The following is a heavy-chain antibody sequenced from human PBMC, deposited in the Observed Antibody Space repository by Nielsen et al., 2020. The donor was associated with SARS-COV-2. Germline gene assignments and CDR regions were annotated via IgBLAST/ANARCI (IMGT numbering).Heavy chain of an antibody. V-gene: IGHV4-59*11. Sequence: SETLSLTCTVSGGSIDGHFWSWIRQPPGKGLEWIGYIDYSGDTKYNPSLKSRVTISVDTSKKHFSLVLSSVTPADTAIYYCTTGSLRTAPDCWGQGTLVTVSS. CDR2: IDYSGDT. D-gene: IGHD4-17*01. CDR1: GGSIDGHF. CDR3: TTGSLRTAPDC. J-gene: IGHJ4*02.